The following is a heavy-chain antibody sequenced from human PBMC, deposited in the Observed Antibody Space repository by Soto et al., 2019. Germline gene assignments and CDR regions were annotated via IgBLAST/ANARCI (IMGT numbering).Heavy chain of an antibody. CDR1: GYTFTGYY. Sequence: ASVKVSCKASGYTFTGYYMHWVRQAPGQGLEWMGWISAYNGNTNYAQKLQGRVTMTTDTSTSTAYMELRSLRSDDTAVYYCARDRSPYSNYVYYFDYWGQGTLVTVSS. CDR2: ISAYNGNT. J-gene: IGHJ4*02. CDR3: ARDRSPYSNYVYYFDY. D-gene: IGHD4-4*01. V-gene: IGHV1-18*04.